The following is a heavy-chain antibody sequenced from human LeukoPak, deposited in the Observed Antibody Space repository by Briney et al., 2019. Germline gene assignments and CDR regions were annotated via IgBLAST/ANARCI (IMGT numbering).Heavy chain of an antibody. CDR3: ARDWSTYYDFWSGYYTRVWFDP. V-gene: IGHV1-18*01. Sequence: ASVKVSCKASGYTFTSYGISWVRQAPGQGLEWMGWISAYNGNTNYAQKLQGRVTMTTDTSTSTAYMELRSLRSDDTAVYYCARDWSTYYDFWSGYYTRVWFDPWGQATLVTVSS. J-gene: IGHJ5*02. CDR2: ISAYNGNT. CDR1: GYTFTSYG. D-gene: IGHD3-3*01.